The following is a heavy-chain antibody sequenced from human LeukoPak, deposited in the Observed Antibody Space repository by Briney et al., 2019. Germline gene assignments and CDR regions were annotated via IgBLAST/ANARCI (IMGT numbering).Heavy chain of an antibody. J-gene: IGHJ4*02. Sequence: GGSLRLSCAASGFTFSSYAMHWVRQAPGKGLEWVAVISYDGSNKYYADSVKGRFTISRDNAKNSLYLQMNSLRAEDTAVYYCARDRGYYGPPPDYWGQGTLVTVSS. D-gene: IGHD3-22*01. CDR1: GFTFSSYA. CDR2: ISYDGSNK. CDR3: ARDRGYYGPPPDY. V-gene: IGHV3-30-3*01.